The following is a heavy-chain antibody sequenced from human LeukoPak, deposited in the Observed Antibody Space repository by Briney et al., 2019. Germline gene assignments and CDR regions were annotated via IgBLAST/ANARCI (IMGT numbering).Heavy chain of an antibody. CDR2: IVGGGSTT. D-gene: IGHD2-8*02. CDR3: AIARLSTGWAYNDY. Sequence: SGGSLRLSCAASGFTFVNYAMSWVRQAPGKGLEWVSAIVGGGSTTFYADSVKGRFPISRDNSRNTVYLRINSLRAEDTAVYYCAIARLSTGWAYNDYWGQGTLVTVSS. J-gene: IGHJ4*02. V-gene: IGHV3-23*01. CDR1: GFTFVNYA.